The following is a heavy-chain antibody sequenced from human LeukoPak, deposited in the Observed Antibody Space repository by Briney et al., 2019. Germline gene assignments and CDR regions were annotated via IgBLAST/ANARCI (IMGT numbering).Heavy chain of an antibody. J-gene: IGHJ4*02. CDR3: ARHSNGWSEGTY. V-gene: IGHV3-7*03. CDR1: GFTFSNHW. D-gene: IGHD6-19*01. Sequence: PGGSLRLSCAASGFTFSNHWMTWVRQAPGKGLEWVANIKRDGSEKNYVDSVKGRFTISRDNAKNSLYLQMNSLRAEDTAVYYCARHSNGWSEGTYWGQGTLVIVTS. CDR2: IKRDGSEK.